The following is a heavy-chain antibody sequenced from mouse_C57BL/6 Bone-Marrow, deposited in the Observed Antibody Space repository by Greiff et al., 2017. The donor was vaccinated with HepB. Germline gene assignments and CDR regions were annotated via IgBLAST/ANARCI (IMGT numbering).Heavy chain of an antibody. D-gene: IGHD2-5*01. V-gene: IGHV1-76*01. CDR1: GYTFPDYY. J-gene: IGHJ2*01. Sequence: VQLQQSGAELVRPGASVKLSCKASGYTFPDYYINWVKQRPGQGLEWIARIYPGSGNTYYNEKFKGKATLTAEKSSSTAYMQLSSLTSEDSAVYFCARSYYSNYVDYWGQGTTLTVSS. CDR2: IYPGSGNT. CDR3: ARSYYSNYVDY.